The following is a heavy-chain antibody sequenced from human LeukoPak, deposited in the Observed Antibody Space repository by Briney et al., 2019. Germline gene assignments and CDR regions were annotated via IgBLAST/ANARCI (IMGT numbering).Heavy chain of an antibody. J-gene: IGHJ4*02. CDR1: GGSFSGYY. Sequence: SETLSLTCAVYGGSFSGYYWSWIRQPPGKGLEWIGEINPSGTTNYNPSLKSRVTMSVDPSKNQFSLKLTSATAADTAVYYCAGEGSYSGSGSPPLDYWGQGTLVTVSS. V-gene: IGHV4-34*01. CDR3: AGEGSYSGSGSPPLDY. CDR2: INPSGTT. D-gene: IGHD3-10*01.